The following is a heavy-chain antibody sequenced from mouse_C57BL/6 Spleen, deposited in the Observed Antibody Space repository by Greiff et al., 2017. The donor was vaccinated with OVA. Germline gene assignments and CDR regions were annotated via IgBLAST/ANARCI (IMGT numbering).Heavy chain of an antibody. CDR2: ISYDGSN. Sequence: VQLQQSGPGLVKPSQSLSLTCSVTGYSITSGYYWNWIRQFPGNKLEWMGYISYDGSNNYNPSLKNRISITRDTSKNQFFLKLNSVTTEDTATYYCTRGAAQATVFAYWGQGALVTVSA. CDR1: GYSITSGYY. J-gene: IGHJ3*01. D-gene: IGHD3-2*02. CDR3: TRGAAQATVFAY. V-gene: IGHV3-6*01.